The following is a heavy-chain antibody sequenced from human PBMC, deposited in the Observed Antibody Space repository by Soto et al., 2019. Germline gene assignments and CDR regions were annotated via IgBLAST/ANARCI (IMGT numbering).Heavy chain of an antibody. V-gene: IGHV3-23*01. D-gene: IGHD3-3*01. CDR1: GFTFSSYA. Sequence: GGSLRLSCAASGFTFSSYAMSWVRQAPGKGLEWVSAISGSGGSTYYADSVKGRFTISRDNSKNTLYLQMNSLRAEDTAVYYCAKSTLNPSITIFGVVIYYWGQGTLVTVSS. CDR2: ISGSGGST. CDR3: AKSTLNPSITIFGVVIYY. J-gene: IGHJ4*02.